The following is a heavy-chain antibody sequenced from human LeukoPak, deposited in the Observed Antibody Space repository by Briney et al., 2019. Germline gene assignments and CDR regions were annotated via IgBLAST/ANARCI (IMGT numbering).Heavy chain of an antibody. CDR3: ARTAQRTFFDY. J-gene: IGHJ4*02. CDR1: GYSISSGYF. D-gene: IGHD1-1*01. V-gene: IGHV4-38-2*02. Sequence: SETLSLTCTVSGYSISSGYFWGWIRQPPGKGLEWIGSFYNDGTTYYNSSLKSRVTISVDTSKNQFSLKLSSVTAADTAVYYCARTAQRTFFDYWGQGTLVTISS. CDR2: FYNDGTT.